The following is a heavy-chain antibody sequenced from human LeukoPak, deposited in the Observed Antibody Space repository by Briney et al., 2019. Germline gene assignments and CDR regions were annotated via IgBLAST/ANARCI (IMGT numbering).Heavy chain of an antibody. J-gene: IGHJ4*02. Sequence: PGGSLRLSCAASGFTFSSYSMNWVRQAPGKGLEGVSYISSSSSTIYYADSVKGRFTISRDNAKNSLYLQMNSLRAEDTAVYYCARGPPYGSGSDVDYWGQGTLVTVSS. CDR1: GFTFSSYS. V-gene: IGHV3-48*01. CDR3: ARGPPYGSGSDVDY. D-gene: IGHD3-10*01. CDR2: ISSSSSTI.